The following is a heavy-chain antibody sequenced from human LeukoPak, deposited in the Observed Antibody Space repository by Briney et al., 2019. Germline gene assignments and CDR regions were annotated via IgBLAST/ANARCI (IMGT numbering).Heavy chain of an antibody. J-gene: IGHJ4*02. CDR1: GGSISSSNYY. CDR3: ARQNALTAATDY. CDR2: IYYSGNT. D-gene: IGHD6-25*01. Sequence: SETLSLTCTVSGGSISSSNYYWGWIRQPPGKGLEWIGSIYYSGNTYYNPSLKSRVTISVDTSKNQFSLKLSSVTAADTAVYYCARQNALTAATDYWGQGTLVAASS. V-gene: IGHV4-39*01.